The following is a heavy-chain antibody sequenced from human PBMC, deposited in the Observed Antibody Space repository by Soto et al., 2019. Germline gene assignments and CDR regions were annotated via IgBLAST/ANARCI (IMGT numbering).Heavy chain of an antibody. CDR3: AKNIDFGVVIPMLGAFDI. V-gene: IGHV3-9*01. Sequence: GGSLRLSCAASGFTFDDYAMHWVRQAPGKGLEWVSGISWNSGSIGYADSVKGRFTISRDNAKNSLYLQMNSLRAEDTALYYCAKNIDFGVVIPMLGAFDIWGQGTMVTVSS. CDR2: ISWNSGSI. J-gene: IGHJ3*02. D-gene: IGHD3-3*01. CDR1: GFTFDDYA.